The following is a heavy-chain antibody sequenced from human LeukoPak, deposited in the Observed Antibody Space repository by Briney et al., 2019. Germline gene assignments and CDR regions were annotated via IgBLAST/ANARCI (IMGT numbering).Heavy chain of an antibody. CDR3: ARPTGGAFDI. Sequence: SETPSLTCTVSGASISSYYWSWIRQPPGKGLEWIGYLYYSGTTAYNPSLKSRVTISLDTSKNQFSLKLYSVTAADTAVYYCARPTGGAFDIWGQGTMVTVSS. V-gene: IGHV4-59*08. J-gene: IGHJ3*02. CDR1: GASISSYY. CDR2: LYYSGTT. D-gene: IGHD4-17*01.